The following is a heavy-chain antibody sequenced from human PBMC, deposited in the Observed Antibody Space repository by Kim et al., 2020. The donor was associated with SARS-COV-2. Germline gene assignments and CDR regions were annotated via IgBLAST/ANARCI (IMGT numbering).Heavy chain of an antibody. J-gene: IGHJ4*02. D-gene: IGHD2-15*01. CDR1: GFTFSVAW. CDR2: IKSKTDGGTT. V-gene: IGHV3-15*01. Sequence: GGSPRLSCVASGFTFSVAWMSWVRQAPGKGLEWVGRIKSKTDGGTTDYAAPVKGRFTISRDDSKNTLYLQMSSLETEDTGIYYCTTDRTYSPIDHWGQGTLVTVSS. CDR3: TTDRTYSPIDH.